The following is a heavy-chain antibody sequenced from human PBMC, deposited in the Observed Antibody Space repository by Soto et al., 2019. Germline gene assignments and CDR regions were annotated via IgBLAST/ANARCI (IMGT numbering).Heavy chain of an antibody. Sequence: QVQLVQSGAEVKKPGASVKVSCRTYAHKSISSGINWVRQAPGQGLEWMGWISAYNTNTNYAHKVQGRVTMTTDTSTNTAYMELRSLRSDDTAVYYCARDYDNWGYGGNSLVYWGQGTMVTVSS. D-gene: IGHD7-27*01. V-gene: IGHV1-18*01. J-gene: IGHJ4*02. CDR1: AHKSISSG. CDR3: ARDYDNWGYGGNSLVY. CDR2: ISAYNTNT.